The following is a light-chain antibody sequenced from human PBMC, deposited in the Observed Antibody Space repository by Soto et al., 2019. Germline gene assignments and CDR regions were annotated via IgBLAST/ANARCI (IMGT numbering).Light chain of an antibody. V-gene: IGLV2-14*03. Sequence: QSVLTQPASVSGSPGQSITISCTGTSNDVGAYNYVSWYQQHPDKAPRLMIYDVTNRPSGVSDRFSGSKSDNTASLTISGLQTEDEADYYCISFTSIRTYVFGTGTKVTVL. J-gene: IGLJ1*01. CDR2: DVT. CDR3: ISFTSIRTYV. CDR1: SNDVGAYNY.